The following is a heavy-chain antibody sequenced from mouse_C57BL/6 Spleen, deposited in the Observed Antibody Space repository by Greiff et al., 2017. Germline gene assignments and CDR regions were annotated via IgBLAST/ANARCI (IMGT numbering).Heavy chain of an antibody. CDR1: GYTFTSYW. CDR2: INPSNGGT. V-gene: IGHV1-53*01. Sequence: QVQLQQSGTELVKPGASVKLSCKASGYTFTSYWMHWVKQRPGQGLEWIGNINPSNGGTNYNEKFKSKATLTVDKSSSPAYMQLSSLTSEDSAVYYCARDAYYGYDHWYFDVWGTGTTVTVSS. D-gene: IGHD2-9*01. CDR3: ARDAYYGYDHWYFDV. J-gene: IGHJ1*03.